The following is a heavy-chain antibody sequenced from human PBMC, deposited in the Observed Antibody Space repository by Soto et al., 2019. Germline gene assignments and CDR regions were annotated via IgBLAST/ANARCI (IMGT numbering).Heavy chain of an antibody. V-gene: IGHV1-2*02. Sequence: QVQPVQSGAEVKKPGASVKISCKASGHTFTGYYIHWVRQSPGQGLEWMGWINHNSGGTDYGQKFQGRVTMTRDTSIRTVYLASTRPRSADTAVYYCARVKATDAEIDTWFDGWDQGTRVTVS. CDR2: INHNSGGT. CDR3: ARVKATDAEIDTWFDG. D-gene: IGHD2-2*01. J-gene: IGHJ5*02. CDR1: GHTFTGYY.